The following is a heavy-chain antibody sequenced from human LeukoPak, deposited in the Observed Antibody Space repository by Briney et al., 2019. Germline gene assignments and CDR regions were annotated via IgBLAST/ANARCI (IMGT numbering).Heavy chain of an antibody. CDR1: GFTFRSTV. CDR3: ARDPYPPPL. Sequence: GGSLRLSCAASGFTFRSTVMTWVRQAPGKGLEWVSSISSSSSYTYYADSVKGRFTISRDNAKNSLYLQMNSLRAEDTAVYYCARDPYPPPLWGQGTLVTVSS. J-gene: IGHJ4*02. CDR2: ISSSSSYT. V-gene: IGHV3-21*01.